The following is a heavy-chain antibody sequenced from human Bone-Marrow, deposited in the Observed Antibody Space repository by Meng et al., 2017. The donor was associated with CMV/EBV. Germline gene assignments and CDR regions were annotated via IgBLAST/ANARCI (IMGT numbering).Heavy chain of an antibody. D-gene: IGHD5-12*01. CDR1: GFTFSSYD. V-gene: IGHV3-13*01. J-gene: IGHJ3*02. Sequence: GESLKISCAASGFTFSSYDMHWVRQATGKGLEWVSAIGTAGDTYYPGSVKGRFTISRENAKNSLYLQMNSLRAGDTAVYYCARWEIVDAFDIWGQGTMVTVSS. CDR2: IGTAGDT. CDR3: ARWEIVDAFDI.